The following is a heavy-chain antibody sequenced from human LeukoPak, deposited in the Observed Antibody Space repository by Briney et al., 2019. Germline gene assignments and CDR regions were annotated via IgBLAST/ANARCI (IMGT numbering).Heavy chain of an antibody. D-gene: IGHD2/OR15-2a*01. CDR3: ARGFRNYYYYYMDV. CDR1: GFTFSDYY. CDR2: ISSSGSTI. J-gene: IGHJ6*03. V-gene: IGHV3-11*01. Sequence: PGGSLRLSCAASGFTFSDYYMSWIRQAPGKGLEWVSYISSSGSTIYYADSVKGRFTISRDNAKDSLYLQMNSLRSEDTAVYYCARGFRNYYYYYMDVWGKGTTVTVSS.